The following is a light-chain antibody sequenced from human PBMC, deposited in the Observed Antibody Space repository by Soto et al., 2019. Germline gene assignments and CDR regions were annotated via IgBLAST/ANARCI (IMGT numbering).Light chain of an antibody. J-gene: IGKJ4*01. Sequence: DIQMTQSPSSLSASVGDRVTITCRAGQSISSYLNWYQQKPGKAPKLLIYAASSLQSGVPSGFSGSGSGTDFTLTISSLQPEDFATYYCQQSYSTPLTFGGGPKV. CDR3: QQSYSTPLT. CDR2: AAS. CDR1: QSISSY. V-gene: IGKV1-39*01.